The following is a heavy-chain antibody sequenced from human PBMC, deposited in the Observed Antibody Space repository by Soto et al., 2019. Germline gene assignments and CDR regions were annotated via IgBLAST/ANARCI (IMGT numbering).Heavy chain of an antibody. CDR2: IYWNENK. J-gene: IGHJ4*02. V-gene: IGHV2-5*01. CDR1: GFSLTTSGVG. Sequence: QITLEESGPTLAKPTQTLTLTCTFSGFSLTTSGVGVGWIRQPPGKALEWLALIYWNENKRFSPSLKTRITITKDTSKNQLVLTMTNMDPVDTATYYCAHITLVTIIDSWGQGTLVTVSS. CDR3: AHITLVTIIDS. D-gene: IGHD2-21*02.